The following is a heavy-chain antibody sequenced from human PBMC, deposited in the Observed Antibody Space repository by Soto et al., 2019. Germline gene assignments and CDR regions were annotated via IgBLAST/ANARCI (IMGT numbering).Heavy chain of an antibody. CDR2: ISGKNGNT. Sequence: QVQLVQSGAEVKKPGASVKVSCKASGYTFISHGISWVRQAPGHGLEWMGWISGKNGNTNYAQKFQGRVTLTTDTSTSTAYLELRSLRSDDTAVYYCARVSSSIVVVPDYGMDVWGQGTTVTVSS. V-gene: IGHV1-18*04. J-gene: IGHJ6*02. D-gene: IGHD2-2*01. CDR1: GYTFISHG. CDR3: ARVSSSIVVVPDYGMDV.